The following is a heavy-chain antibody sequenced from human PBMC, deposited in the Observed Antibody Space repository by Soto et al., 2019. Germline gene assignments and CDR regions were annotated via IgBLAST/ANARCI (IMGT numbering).Heavy chain of an antibody. D-gene: IGHD2-15*01. Sequence: SETLSLTCAVYGGSFSGYYWSWIRQPPGKGLEWIGEINHSGSTNYNPSLKSRVTISVDTSKNQFSLKLSSVTAADTAVYYCARGRFTRYCSGGSYYVFLIWGQGTMVTVSS. CDR1: GGSFSGYY. CDR2: INHSGST. J-gene: IGHJ3*02. V-gene: IGHV4-34*01. CDR3: ARGRFTRYCSGGSYYVFLI.